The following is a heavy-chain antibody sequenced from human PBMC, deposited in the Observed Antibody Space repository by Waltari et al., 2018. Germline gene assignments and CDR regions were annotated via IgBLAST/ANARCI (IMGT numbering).Heavy chain of an antibody. CDR1: GFTFSRHA. V-gene: IGHV3-30*04. CDR3: ARDPPHDGTGYSSAFDF. CDR2: NSDDGNHK. D-gene: IGHD3-22*01. Sequence: QVHLVESGGGVVQPGRSLRLSCAASGFTFSRHAVHWVRPAPGKGLECVAGNSDDGNHKYYTDSVKSRFTVARDDSKSTLYLQMNSLRRDDTAVYFCARDPPHDGTGYSSAFDFWGQGTRVTVSS. J-gene: IGHJ3*01.